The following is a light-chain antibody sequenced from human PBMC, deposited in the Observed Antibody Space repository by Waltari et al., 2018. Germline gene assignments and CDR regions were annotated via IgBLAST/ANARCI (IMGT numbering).Light chain of an antibody. Sequence: DIQMAQSPSTPSASVGDRVTITCRASQSISYSLAWYQQKPGKAPKLLIYKASTLEGGVPSRVSGSGSGTEFTLTITSLQPDDFATYYCQQYNRYSSFGQGTRLEI. J-gene: IGKJ5*01. CDR3: QQYNRYSS. V-gene: IGKV1-5*03. CDR2: KAS. CDR1: QSISYS.